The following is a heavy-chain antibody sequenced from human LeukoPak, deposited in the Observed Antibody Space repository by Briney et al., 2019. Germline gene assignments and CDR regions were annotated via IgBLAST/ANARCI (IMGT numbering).Heavy chain of an antibody. CDR2: ISGSGGST. CDR1: GFTFSSYA. D-gene: IGHD3-3*01. CDR3: AKRIYDFWSGYYRRAENHFDY. Sequence: GGSLRLSCAASGFTFSSYAMSWVRQAPGKGLEWVSAISGSGGSTYYADSVKGRFTISRDNSKDTLYLQMNSLRAEDTAVYYCAKRIYDFWSGYYRRAENHFDYWGQGTLVTVSS. J-gene: IGHJ4*02. V-gene: IGHV3-23*01.